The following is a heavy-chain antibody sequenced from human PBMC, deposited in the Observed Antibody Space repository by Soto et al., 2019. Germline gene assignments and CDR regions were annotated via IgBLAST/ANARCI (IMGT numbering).Heavy chain of an antibody. J-gene: IGHJ3*01. Sequence: QVQLVQSGADVKKPGSSVKVSCKTSGGSFGSSAISWVRQAPAQGLEWMGEIIPVFDKANYAQNFQGRLTITADELTGTVFMELSSLRSEDAAVYFCARLRRDWGEEVDLWCLGTFVTVSS. CDR2: IIPVFDKA. CDR1: GGSFGSSA. V-gene: IGHV1-69*01. CDR3: ARLRRDWGEEVDL. D-gene: IGHD3-16*01.